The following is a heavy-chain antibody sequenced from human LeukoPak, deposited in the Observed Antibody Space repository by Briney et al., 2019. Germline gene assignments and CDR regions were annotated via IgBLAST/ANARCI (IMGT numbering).Heavy chain of an antibody. D-gene: IGHD3-10*01. Sequence: SETLSLTCTVSGGSFSRTRYYWGWIRQPPGTGLEWIGNIYYSGSTYYNPSLKSRVTISVDKSKNQFSLRLSSVAAADTAVYYCARAADVTMVRGVIIDRQYYFDYWGQGTLVTVSS. J-gene: IGHJ4*02. CDR1: GGSFSRTRYY. CDR3: ARAADVTMVRGVIIDRQYYFDY. CDR2: IYYSGST. V-gene: IGHV4-39*01.